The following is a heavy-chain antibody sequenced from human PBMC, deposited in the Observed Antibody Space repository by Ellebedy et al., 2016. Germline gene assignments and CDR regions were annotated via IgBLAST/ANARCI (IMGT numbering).Heavy chain of an antibody. V-gene: IGHV1-8*01. Sequence: ASVKVSCKASGYAFTSYDINWVRQATGQGLEWMGWMNPNSGNTGYAQAFQGRVTMTRNTSISTAYMELSSLRSEDTAVYYCAADSSGGAAAGNWGQGTLVTVSS. D-gene: IGHD6-13*01. CDR2: MNPNSGNT. CDR3: AADSSGGAAAGN. CDR1: GYAFTSYD. J-gene: IGHJ4*02.